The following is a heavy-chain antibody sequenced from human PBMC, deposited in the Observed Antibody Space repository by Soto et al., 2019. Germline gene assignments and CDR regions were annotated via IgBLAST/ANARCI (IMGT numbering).Heavy chain of an antibody. D-gene: IGHD6-6*01. V-gene: IGHV3-64D*08. CDR1: GFTFSSYA. Sequence: GGSLRLSCSASGFTFSSYAMHWVRQAPGKGLEYVSAISSNGGSTYYADSVKGRFTISRDNSKNTLYLQMSSLRAEDTAVYYCVKQSEAARRYYYYGMDVWGQGTTVTVSS. J-gene: IGHJ6*02. CDR2: ISSNGGST. CDR3: VKQSEAARRYYYYGMDV.